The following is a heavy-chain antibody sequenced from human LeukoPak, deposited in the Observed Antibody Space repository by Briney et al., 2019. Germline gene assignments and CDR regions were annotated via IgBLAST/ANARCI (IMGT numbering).Heavy chain of an antibody. V-gene: IGHV3-21*01. CDR2: ISSSSSYI. D-gene: IGHD3-16*02. J-gene: IGHJ4*02. CDR3: ARAQTPGVWGSYRLPFDY. CDR1: GFTFSSYS. Sequence: KPGGSLRLSCAASGFTFSSYSMNWVRQAPGKGLEWVSSISSSSSYIYYADSVKGRFTISRDNAKNSLYLQMNSPRAEDTAVYYCARAQTPGVWGSYRLPFDYWGQGTLVTVSS.